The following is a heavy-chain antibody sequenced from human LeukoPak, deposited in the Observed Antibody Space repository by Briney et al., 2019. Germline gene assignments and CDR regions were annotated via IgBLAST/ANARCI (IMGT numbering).Heavy chain of an antibody. V-gene: IGHV3-33*03. Sequence: GRSLRLSCAASGFTFSRYGMHWVRQAPGKGLEWVALAWYDGSGQYYADSVRGRFTISRDNAKNSLYLQMNSLRAEDTAVYYCARGRLDYGDYLNWFDPWGQGTLVTVSS. J-gene: IGHJ5*02. D-gene: IGHD4-17*01. CDR1: GFTFSRYG. CDR3: ARGRLDYGDYLNWFDP. CDR2: AWYDGSGQ.